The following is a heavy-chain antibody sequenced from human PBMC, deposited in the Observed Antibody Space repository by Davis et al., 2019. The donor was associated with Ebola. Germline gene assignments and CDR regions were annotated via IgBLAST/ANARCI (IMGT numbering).Heavy chain of an antibody. CDR1: GFTFSSYG. CDR2: IWYDGSNK. V-gene: IGHV3-33*08. Sequence: PGGSLRLSCAASGFTFSSYGMHWVRQAPGKGLEWVAVIWYDGSNKYYADSVKGRFTISRDNSKNTLYLQMNSLRAEDTAVYYCARAPGGYCSGGSCYAVDYWGQGTLVTVSS. CDR3: ARAPGGYCSGGSCYAVDY. J-gene: IGHJ4*02. D-gene: IGHD2-15*01.